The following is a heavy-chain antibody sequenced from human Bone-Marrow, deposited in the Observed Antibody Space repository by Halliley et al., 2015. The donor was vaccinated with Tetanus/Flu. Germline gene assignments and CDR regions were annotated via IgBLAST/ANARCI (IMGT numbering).Heavy chain of an antibody. D-gene: IGHD4-17*01. J-gene: IGHJ4*02. V-gene: IGHV3-30*03. CDR3: ARTFAGTVPLDF. Sequence: SLRLSCAASGFPFNTFEMHWVRQAPGTGLEWVAAVSYDGSDTYYAASVKGRVTISRDNSENTVFLEVNRLRPEDTAVDYCARTFAGTVPLDFWGPGTLVTVSS. CDR2: VSYDGSDT. CDR1: GFPFNTFE.